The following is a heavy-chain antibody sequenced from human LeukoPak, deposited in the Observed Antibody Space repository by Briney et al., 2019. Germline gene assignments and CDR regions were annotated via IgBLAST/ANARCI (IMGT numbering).Heavy chain of an antibody. CDR2: IISIFGTA. D-gene: IGHD2-21*02. V-gene: IGHV1-69*05. J-gene: IGHJ3*02. Sequence: SVKVSCKASGDTFNTYAISWVRQAPGQGLEWMGRIISIFGTANYAQKFQGRVTITTDESTSTAYMELSSLRSEDTAVYYCARDKVGTAIAFDIWGQGTMVTVSS. CDR1: GDTFNTYA. CDR3: ARDKVGTAIAFDI.